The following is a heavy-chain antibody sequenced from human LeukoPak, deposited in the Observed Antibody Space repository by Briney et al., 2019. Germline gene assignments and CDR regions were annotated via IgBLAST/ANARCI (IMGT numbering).Heavy chain of an antibody. CDR2: VYYSGTA. J-gene: IGHJ4*02. Sequence: SGTLSLTCAVSGGSISSSNWWSWVRQPPGKGLEWIGYVYYSGTASYNPSLKSRVTISVDTSKKQFSLELKSVTAADTAVYYCARDTNYGDYVWGQGTLVTVSS. D-gene: IGHD4-17*01. V-gene: IGHV4-4*02. CDR3: ARDTNYGDYV. CDR1: GGSISSSNW.